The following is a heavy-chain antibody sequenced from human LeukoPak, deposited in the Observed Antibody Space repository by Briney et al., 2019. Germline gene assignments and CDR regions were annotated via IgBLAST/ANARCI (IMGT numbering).Heavy chain of an antibody. J-gene: IGHJ4*02. Sequence: PSGTLSLTCAVSGGSISTTHWWTWVRRPPGKGLEWIGEIYHSGSTNYNPSLKSRVTISVDKSKNQFSLKLSSVTAADRAVYYCARKDFDSLLYDYWGRGTLVTVSS. CDR2: IYHSGST. D-gene: IGHD3-9*01. CDR1: GGSISTTHW. CDR3: ARKDFDSLLYDY. V-gene: IGHV4-4*02.